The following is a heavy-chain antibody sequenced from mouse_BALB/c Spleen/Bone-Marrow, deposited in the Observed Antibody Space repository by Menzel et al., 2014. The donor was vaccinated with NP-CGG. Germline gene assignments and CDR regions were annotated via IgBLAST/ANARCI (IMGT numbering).Heavy chain of an antibody. Sequence: EVMLVESGGGLVKPGGSLKLSCAASGFAFSSYDMSWVRQTPEKRLEWVAFISSGGDNTYYPGTVKGRFTISRDNAKNTLYLQMSSLKSEDTAKYYCARHTLYYYPSDYWGQGTTLTVSS. V-gene: IGHV5-12-1*01. D-gene: IGHD1-1*01. J-gene: IGHJ2*01. CDR1: GFAFSSYD. CDR3: ARHTLYYYPSDY. CDR2: ISSGGDNT.